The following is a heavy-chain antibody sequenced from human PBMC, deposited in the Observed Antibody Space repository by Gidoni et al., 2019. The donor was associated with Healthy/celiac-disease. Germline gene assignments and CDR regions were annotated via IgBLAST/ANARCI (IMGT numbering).Heavy chain of an antibody. V-gene: IGHV4-38-2*02. Sequence: QVQLQESGPGLVKPSETLSLTCAVSGYSFSSGYYWGWIRQPPGKGLEWIGSIYHSGSTYYNPSLKSRVTISVDTSKNQFSLKLSSVTAADTAVYYCARDGGGDYRFDPWGQGTLVTVSS. CDR3: ARDGGGDYRFDP. J-gene: IGHJ5*02. CDR1: GYSFSSGYY. D-gene: IGHD4-17*01. CDR2: IYHSGST.